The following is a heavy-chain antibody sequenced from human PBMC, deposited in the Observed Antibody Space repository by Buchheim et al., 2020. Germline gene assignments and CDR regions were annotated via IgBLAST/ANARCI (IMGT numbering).Heavy chain of an antibody. J-gene: IGHJ4*02. CDR3: ARDTSYCGGDCYYFDY. CDR2: IYTSGST. V-gene: IGHV4-61*02. D-gene: IGHD2-21*02. CDR1: GGSISSGSYY. Sequence: QVQLQESGPGLVKPSQTLSLTCTVSGGSISSGSYYWSWIRQPAGKGLEWIGRIYTSGSTNYNPSLKSRVTISVDTSKNQFSLKLSSVTAADTAVYYCARDTSYCGGDCYYFDYWGQGTL.